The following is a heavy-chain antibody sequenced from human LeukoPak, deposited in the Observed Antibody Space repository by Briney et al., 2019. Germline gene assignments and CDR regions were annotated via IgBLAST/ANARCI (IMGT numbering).Heavy chain of an antibody. Sequence: TGGSLRLSCAASGFTFSSYWMHWVRQAPGKGLVWVSRINSDGSSTSYADSVKGRFTISRDNAKNTLYLQMNSLRAEDTAVYYCASIGWGDAFDIWGQGTMVTVSS. D-gene: IGHD6-19*01. CDR3: ASIGWGDAFDI. CDR2: INSDGSST. V-gene: IGHV3-74*01. CDR1: GFTFSSYW. J-gene: IGHJ3*02.